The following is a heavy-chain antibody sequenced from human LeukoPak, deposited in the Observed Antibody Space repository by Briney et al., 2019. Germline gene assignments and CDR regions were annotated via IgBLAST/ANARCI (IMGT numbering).Heavy chain of an antibody. CDR3: ARGRGYSRRRMFDY. Sequence: PSETLSLTCAVYGGSFSGYYWSWIRQPPGKGLEWIGEINHSGSTNYNPSLKSRVTISVDTSKNQFSLKLSSVTAADTAVYYCARGRGYSRRRMFDYWGQGTLVTVSS. J-gene: IGHJ4*02. V-gene: IGHV4-34*01. CDR2: INHSGST. D-gene: IGHD1-26*01. CDR1: GGSFSGYY.